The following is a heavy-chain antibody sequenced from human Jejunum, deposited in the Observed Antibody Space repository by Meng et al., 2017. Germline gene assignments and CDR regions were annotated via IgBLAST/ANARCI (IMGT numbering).Heavy chain of an antibody. V-gene: IGHV4-34*01. CDR2: VNRKGTT. CDR1: GASIGGYF. J-gene: IGHJ1*01. CDR3: ARPLGYNGVNLGFFRH. D-gene: IGHD5-12*01. Sequence: QVQLQQWGAGQLKPSETLSLTCAVYGASIGGYFWSWIRQTPGKEPEWIGEVNRKGTTNYNPSLEGRVSISVDTSKNQFSLTLNSVTAADTAVYYCARPLGYNGVNLGFFRHWGQGTLVTVSS.